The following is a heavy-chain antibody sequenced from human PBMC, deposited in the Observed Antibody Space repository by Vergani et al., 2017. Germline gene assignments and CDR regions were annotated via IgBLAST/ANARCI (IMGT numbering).Heavy chain of an antibody. J-gene: IGHJ2*01. CDR2: IYTSGST. V-gene: IGHV4-39*07. CDR3: ARDLSYGDDDSDL. CDR1: GGSISSSSYY. D-gene: IGHD4-17*01. Sequence: QLQLQESGPGLVKPSETLSLTCTVSGGSISSSSYYWGWIRQPPGKGLEWIGSIYTSGSTNYNPSLKSRVTMSVDTAKNQFSLKLSSVTAADTAVYYCARDLSYGDDDSDLWGRGTLVTVSS.